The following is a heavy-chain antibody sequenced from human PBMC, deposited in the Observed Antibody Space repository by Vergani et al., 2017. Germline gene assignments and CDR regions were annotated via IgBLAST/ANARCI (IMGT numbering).Heavy chain of an antibody. CDR3: ARARRTCSAVDCPRYYFDY. CDR1: GYIFTSDD. V-gene: IGHV1-8*03. J-gene: IGHJ4*02. D-gene: IGHD3-10*01. CDR2: MNSNSGNT. Sequence: QVQLVQSGAEVMQPGASAKVSCKTSGYIFTSDDIDWVRQAPGKGIEWMGWMNSNSGNTGYSHQFQGRVTITRDNSITTAYMELRGLTSEDTAMYYCARARRTCSAVDCPRYYFDYWGQGTLVTVSS.